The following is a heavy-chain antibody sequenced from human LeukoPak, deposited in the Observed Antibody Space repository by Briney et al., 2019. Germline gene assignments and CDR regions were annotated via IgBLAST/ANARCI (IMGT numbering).Heavy chain of an antibody. D-gene: IGHD5-12*01. CDR2: IYYSGRT. CDR3: ARNDGYSGYEP. Sequence: PSETLSLTCTVSGGSISSSSYHCGWTRQPPGKGLEWIGNIYYSGRTYYNPSLKSRVTISVDTSKNQFSLKLSSVTAADTAVYYCARNDGYSGYEPWGQGTLVTVSS. CDR1: GGSISSSSYH. J-gene: IGHJ5*02. V-gene: IGHV4-39*01.